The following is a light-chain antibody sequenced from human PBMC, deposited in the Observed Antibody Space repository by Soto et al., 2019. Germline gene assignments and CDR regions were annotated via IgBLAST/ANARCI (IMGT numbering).Light chain of an antibody. CDR2: GAS. V-gene: IGKV3-15*01. CDR3: QQYNNWPPYT. Sequence: EIVMTQSPATLSVSPGERATLSCRASQSVGSFLAWYPQKPGQAPRLLIYGASTRATGIPARFSGSGSGTEFTLTISSLQSEDFAVYYCQQYNNWPPYTFGQGTKLEIK. J-gene: IGKJ2*01. CDR1: QSVGSF.